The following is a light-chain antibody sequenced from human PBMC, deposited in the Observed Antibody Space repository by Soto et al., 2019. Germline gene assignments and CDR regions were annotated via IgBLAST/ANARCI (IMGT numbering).Light chain of an antibody. CDR3: QQSYSTPLT. V-gene: IGKV1-39*01. CDR1: QSISRY. Sequence: DIQMTQSPSSLSASVGDRVTITCRARQSISRYLNWYQQKRGKAPKLLIYAASSLQSGVPSRFSGSGSRTDFTLTISSLQPEDFATYYCQQSYSTPLTFGGGTKVEIK. J-gene: IGKJ4*01. CDR2: AAS.